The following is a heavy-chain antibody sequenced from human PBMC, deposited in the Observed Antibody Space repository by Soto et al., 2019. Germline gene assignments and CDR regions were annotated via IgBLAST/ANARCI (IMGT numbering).Heavy chain of an antibody. CDR2: IDPSDSYT. CDR1: GYSFTSYW. J-gene: IGHJ2*01. D-gene: IGHD3-16*02. Sequence: EVQLVQSGAEVKKPGESLRISCKGSGYSFTSYWISWVRQMPGKGLEWMGRIDPSDSYTNYSPSFQGHVTISADKSISTAYLQWSSLKASDTAMYYCAKWPRDDMITFGGVIVSGYFDLWGRGTLVTVSS. CDR3: AKWPRDDMITFGGVIVSGYFDL. V-gene: IGHV5-10-1*03.